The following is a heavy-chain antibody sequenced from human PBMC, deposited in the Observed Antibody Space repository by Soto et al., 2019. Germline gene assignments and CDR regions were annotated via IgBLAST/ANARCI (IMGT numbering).Heavy chain of an antibody. Sequence: EVQLVESGGGLVQPGGPLRLSCAASGFTVSNNYMSWVRQAPGKGLEWVSLIYSGGSTYYADSVKGRFTISRDNSGNTLYLQMNSLRDEDTAVYFCAREDGPGRYAMDVWGHGTTVTVSS. CDR2: IYSGGST. V-gene: IGHV3-53*04. CDR3: AREDGPGRYAMDV. D-gene: IGHD1-26*01. CDR1: GFTVSNNY. J-gene: IGHJ6*02.